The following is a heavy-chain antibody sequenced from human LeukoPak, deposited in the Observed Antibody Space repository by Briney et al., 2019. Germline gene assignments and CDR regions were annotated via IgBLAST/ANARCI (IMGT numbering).Heavy chain of an antibody. J-gene: IGHJ3*02. D-gene: IGHD6-13*01. CDR2: IYPGDSDT. CDR1: GYSLTSYW. V-gene: IGHV5-51*01. Sequence: KPGESLTISCKGSGYSLTSYWIGWVRQMPGKGLEWMGIIYPGDSDTRYSPSFQGQVTISADKSISTAYLQWSSLKASDTAMYYCASQLAAAAWGAFDIWGQGTMVTVSS. CDR3: ASQLAAAAWGAFDI.